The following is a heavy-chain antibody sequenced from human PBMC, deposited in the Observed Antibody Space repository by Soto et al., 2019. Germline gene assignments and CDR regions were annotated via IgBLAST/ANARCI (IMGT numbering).Heavy chain of an antibody. D-gene: IGHD6-19*01. CDR3: AKDKREDSSGRFWY. CDR2: ISGSGSST. V-gene: IGHV3-23*01. CDR1: GFTFSNYA. Sequence: EVQLLESGGGLVHPGGSLRLSCAASGFTFSNYAMNWVRQAPGKGLEWVSSISGSGSSTYYADSVKGRFTNSRDNSKSTLYLQMNSLRAEDTAVYYCAKDKREDSSGRFWYWGQGTLVTVSS. J-gene: IGHJ4*02.